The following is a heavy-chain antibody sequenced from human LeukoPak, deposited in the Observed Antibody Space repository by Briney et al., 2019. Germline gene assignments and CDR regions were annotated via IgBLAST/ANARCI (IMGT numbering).Heavy chain of an antibody. J-gene: IGHJ4*02. Sequence: GGSLRLSCAASGFTFNTYSMNWVRQAPGKGLEWVSYISSDSSTVYYADSVKGRFTIPRDNAKNSLYLQMNSLRAEDTAVYYCARDRYFSFDYWGQGALVTVSS. CDR2: ISSDSSTV. D-gene: IGHD1-14*01. V-gene: IGHV3-48*01. CDR1: GFTFNTYS. CDR3: ARDRYFSFDY.